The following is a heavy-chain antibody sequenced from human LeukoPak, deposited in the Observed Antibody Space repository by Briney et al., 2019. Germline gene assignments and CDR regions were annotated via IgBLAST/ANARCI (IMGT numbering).Heavy chain of an antibody. Sequence: GGSLRLSCAASGFTFSSYGMHWVRQAPGKGLEWVAFIRYDGSNKYYADSVKGRFTISRDNSKNTLYLQMNSLRAEDTAVYYCARDRFNYYDSSGFPRGAFDIWGQGTMVTVSS. CDR3: ARDRFNYYDSSGFPRGAFDI. J-gene: IGHJ3*02. CDR1: GFTFSSYG. D-gene: IGHD3-22*01. V-gene: IGHV3-30*02. CDR2: IRYDGSNK.